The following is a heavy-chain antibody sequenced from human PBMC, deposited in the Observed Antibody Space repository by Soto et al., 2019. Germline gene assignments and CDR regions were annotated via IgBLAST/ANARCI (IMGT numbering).Heavy chain of an antibody. V-gene: IGHV3-64D*06. Sequence: VQLVESGGGLVQPGGSLRLSCSASGFTFRSYAMHWVRQAPGKGLEYVSAISSDGGSTYYADSVKGRFTISRDNSKNTLYLQMSSLRAEDTAVYYCVKGRYSGYEGFYDYWGQGTLVTVSS. D-gene: IGHD5-12*01. CDR1: GFTFRSYA. CDR3: VKGRYSGYEGFYDY. CDR2: ISSDGGST. J-gene: IGHJ4*02.